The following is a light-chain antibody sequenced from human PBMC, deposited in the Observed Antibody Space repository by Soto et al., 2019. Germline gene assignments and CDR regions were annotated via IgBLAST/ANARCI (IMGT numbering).Light chain of an antibody. CDR2: DAS. CDR3: QQYASSPPGIT. J-gene: IGKJ5*01. V-gene: IGKV3-20*01. CDR1: QSVSSY. Sequence: EIVLTPSPATLSLSPVERATLSCRASQSVSSYLAWYQQKPGQAPRLLIYDASNRATGIPARFSGSGSGTDFTLTISRLGPEDFAVYYCQQYASSPPGITFGQGTRLEIK.